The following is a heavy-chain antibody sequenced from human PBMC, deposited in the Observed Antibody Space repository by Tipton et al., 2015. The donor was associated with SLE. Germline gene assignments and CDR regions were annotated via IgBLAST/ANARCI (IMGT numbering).Heavy chain of an antibody. Sequence: TLSLTCAVYGESFSGSYWNWIRQSPEKGLEWIGEINHSEGTNYNPSLKSRVTISRDTSKNQFSLKLNSVTAADTAVYYCATNGHGETYEFFTEYLRHWGQGTLVTVSS. V-gene: IGHV4-34*01. D-gene: IGHD5-12*01. CDR3: ATNGHGETYEFFTEYLRH. J-gene: IGHJ1*01. CDR2: INHSEGT. CDR1: GESFSGSY.